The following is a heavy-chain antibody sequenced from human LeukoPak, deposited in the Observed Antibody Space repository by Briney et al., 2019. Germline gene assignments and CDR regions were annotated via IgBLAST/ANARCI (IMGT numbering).Heavy chain of an antibody. J-gene: IGHJ4*02. CDR2: ISGSGGST. Sequence: TGGSLRLSCAASGFTFSSYAMSWVRQAPGKGLEWVSAISGSGGSTYYADSVKGRFTISRDNSKNTLYLQMNSLRAEDTAVYYCAKYSLKTQMRLLGGYAFGYWGQGTLVAVSS. CDR3: AKYSLKTQMRLLGGYAFGY. D-gene: IGHD5-12*01. CDR1: GFTFSSYA. V-gene: IGHV3-23*01.